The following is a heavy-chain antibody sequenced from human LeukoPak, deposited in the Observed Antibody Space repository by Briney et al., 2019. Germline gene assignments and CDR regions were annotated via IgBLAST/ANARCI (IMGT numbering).Heavy chain of an antibody. CDR3: ARYSSSSGYFYY. CDR1: GGSISSYY. J-gene: IGHJ4*02. CDR2: IYYSGST. V-gene: IGHV4-59*01. D-gene: IGHD6-6*01. Sequence: SETLSLTCTVSGGSISSYYWSWIRQPPGKGLEWIGYIYYSGSTNYNPSLKSRVTISGDTFKNQFSLKLSSVTAADTAVYYCARYSSSSGYFYYWGQGTLVTVSS.